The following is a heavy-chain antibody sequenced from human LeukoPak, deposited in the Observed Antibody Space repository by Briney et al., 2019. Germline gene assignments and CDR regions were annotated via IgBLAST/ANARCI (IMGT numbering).Heavy chain of an antibody. D-gene: IGHD3-10*01. CDR1: GYTFTSYD. V-gene: IGHV1-8*01. CDR3: ARSHYYASNWFDP. Sequence: ASVKVSCRASGYTFTSYDINWVRQATGQGLEWMGWMNPNSGNTGYAQKFQGRVTMTRNTSISTAYMELSSLRSEDTAVYYCARSHYYASNWFDPWGQGTLVTVSS. J-gene: IGHJ5*02. CDR2: MNPNSGNT.